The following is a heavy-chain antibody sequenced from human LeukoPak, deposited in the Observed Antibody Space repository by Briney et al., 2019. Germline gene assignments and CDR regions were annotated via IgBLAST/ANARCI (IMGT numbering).Heavy chain of an antibody. J-gene: IGHJ4*02. CDR1: GFTFDDYG. CDR3: AKEGVDSSGYYYNYFDY. V-gene: IGHV3-20*04. D-gene: IGHD3-22*01. CDR2: INWNGGST. Sequence: GGSLRPSCAASGFTFDDYGMSWVRQAPGKGLEWVSGINWNGGSTGYADSVKGRFTISRDNSKNTLYLQMNSLRAEDTAVYYCAKEGVDSSGYYYNYFDYWGQGTLVTVSS.